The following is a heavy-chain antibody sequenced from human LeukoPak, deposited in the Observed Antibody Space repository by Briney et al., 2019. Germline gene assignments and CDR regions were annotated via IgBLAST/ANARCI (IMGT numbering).Heavy chain of an antibody. CDR2: FDPEDGET. D-gene: IGHD3-22*01. CDR1: GYTLTELS. J-gene: IGHJ4*02. CDR3: ATSSITMIVVPHYQYYFDY. V-gene: IGHV1-24*01. Sequence: ASVKVSCKVSGYTLTELSMHWVRQAPGKGLEWMRGFDPEDGETIYAQKFQGRVTMTEDTSTDTAYMELSSLRSEDTAVYYCATSSITMIVVPHYQYYFDYWGQGTLVTVSS.